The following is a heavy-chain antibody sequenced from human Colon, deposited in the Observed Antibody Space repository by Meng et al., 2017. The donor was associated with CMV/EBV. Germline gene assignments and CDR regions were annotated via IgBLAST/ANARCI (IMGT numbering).Heavy chain of an antibody. Sequence: GESLKISCATSGFTFDNYAMSWVRQAPGKGLEWVSAIVGGGGSRTYYADSVKGRFTISRDNSKSTLYLQINSPRVEDTAVYYCAKREYCSGSSCYTLNYYYYAVDVWGQGTTDTVSS. V-gene: IGHV3-23*01. CDR1: GFTFDNYA. CDR3: AKREYCSGSSCYTLNYYYYAVDV. D-gene: IGHD2-15*01. CDR2: IVGGGGSRT. J-gene: IGHJ6*02.